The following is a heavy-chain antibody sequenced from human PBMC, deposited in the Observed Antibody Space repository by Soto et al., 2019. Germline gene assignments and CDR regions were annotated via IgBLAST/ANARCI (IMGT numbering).Heavy chain of an antibody. CDR1: GYTCTSYG. CDR3: ATDALGVQWSDV. CDR2: ISAYNGNT. V-gene: IGHV1-18*01. J-gene: IGHJ6*02. D-gene: IGHD2-8*02. Sequence: ASVKVSCRASGYTCTSYGISWVLQAPGQGLEWMGWISAYNGNTNYAQKLQGRVTMTTDTSTSTGYMELRTLRSDDTAVYYCATDALGVQWSDVWGQGTTVTVSS.